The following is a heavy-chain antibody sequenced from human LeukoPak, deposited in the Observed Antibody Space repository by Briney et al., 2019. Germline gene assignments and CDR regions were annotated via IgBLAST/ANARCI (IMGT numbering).Heavy chain of an antibody. Sequence: GGSLRLSCAASGFTFSSYAMSWVRQAPGKGLEWVSAISGSGGSTYYADSVKGRFTISRDNSKNTLFLQMNSLRVEDTAIYYCARGTVAPDNWGQGTLVTVSS. V-gene: IGHV3-23*01. CDR3: ARGTVAPDN. J-gene: IGHJ4*02. CDR1: GFTFSSYA. CDR2: ISGSGGST. D-gene: IGHD4-4*01.